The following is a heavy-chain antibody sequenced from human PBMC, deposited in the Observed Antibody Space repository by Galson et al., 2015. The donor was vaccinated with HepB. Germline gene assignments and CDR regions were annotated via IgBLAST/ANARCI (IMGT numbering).Heavy chain of an antibody. V-gene: IGHV3-30*04. CDR1: TFSSYA. CDR2: ISYDGSNK. J-gene: IGHJ4*02. Sequence: TFSSYAMHWVRQAPGKGLEWVAVISYDGSNKYYADSVKGRFTISRDNSKNTLYLQMNSLRAEDTAVYYCARGSCSGGSCYRIRYFDYWGQGTLVTVSS. CDR3: ARGSCSGGSCYRIRYFDY. D-gene: IGHD2-15*01.